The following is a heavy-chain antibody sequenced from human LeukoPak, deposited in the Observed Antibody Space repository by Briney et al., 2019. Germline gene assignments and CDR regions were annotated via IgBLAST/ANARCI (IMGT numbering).Heavy chain of an antibody. CDR3: ARETGEAGTPYYLDY. CDR2: ISSSSSYI. J-gene: IGHJ4*02. CDR1: GFTFSSYS. D-gene: IGHD3-10*01. V-gene: IGHV3-21*01. Sequence: GGSLRLSCAASGFTFSSYSMNWVRQAPGKGLEWVSSISSSSSYIYYADSVKGRFTISRDNSKDTLYLQMNSLRAEDTAVYYCARETGEAGTPYYLDYWGQGTLVTVSS.